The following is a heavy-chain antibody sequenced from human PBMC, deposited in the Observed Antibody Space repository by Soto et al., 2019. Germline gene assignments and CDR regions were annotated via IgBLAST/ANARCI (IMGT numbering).Heavy chain of an antibody. J-gene: IGHJ6*02. CDR1: GGSISSNY. CDR2: INTSGTT. CDR3: ARDVRWDRGLDV. D-gene: IGHD1-26*01. Sequence: QVQLQESGPGLVKPSETLSLTCTVTGGSISSNYWSWIRQPAGKGLEWIGRINTSGTTNYNPSLKRRVSMSVDTSKTQFSLKVNSVTAADTAVYYCARDVRWDRGLDVWGQGTTVTVSS. V-gene: IGHV4-4*07.